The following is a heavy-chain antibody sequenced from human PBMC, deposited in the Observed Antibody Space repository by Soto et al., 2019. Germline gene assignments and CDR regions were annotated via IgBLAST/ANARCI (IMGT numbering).Heavy chain of an antibody. CDR2: IYTSGST. J-gene: IGHJ6*02. D-gene: IGHD3-9*01. V-gene: IGHV4-4*07. CDR3: ARDGGTYYEIGTGYADNYGMDV. Sequence: SETLSLTCTVSGGSISSYYWSWSWQPDGKGLEWIGRIYTSGSTNYNPSLKSRVTMTVDSSKNQFYLKRSSVTAAETAVYYCARDGGTYYEIGTGYADNYGMDVWGQGTTVTVSS. CDR1: GGSISSYY.